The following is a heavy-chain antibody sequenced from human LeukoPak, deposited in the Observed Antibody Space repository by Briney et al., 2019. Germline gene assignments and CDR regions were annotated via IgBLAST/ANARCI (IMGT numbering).Heavy chain of an antibody. V-gene: IGHV3-13*01. CDR1: GFTFKDYD. Sequence: GGSLRLSCVVSGFTFKDYDIHWVRQTTGKGLEWVSAIGSGGYTYYADSVRGRFTISREDAETSLSLQMNNLRAEGTAVYYCVRQPDSGRYGLDHWGQGTLVTVSS. D-gene: IGHD6-19*01. CDR2: IGSGGYT. CDR3: VRQPDSGRYGLDH. J-gene: IGHJ4*02.